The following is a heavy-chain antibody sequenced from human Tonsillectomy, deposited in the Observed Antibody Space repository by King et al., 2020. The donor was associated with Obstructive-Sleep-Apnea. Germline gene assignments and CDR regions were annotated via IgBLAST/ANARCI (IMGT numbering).Heavy chain of an antibody. V-gene: IGHV4-59*01. CDR1: CGSNSSYY. CDR3: ARDKLYSAFDI. Sequence: QLQESGPGLVKPSETLSLTCTGSCGSNSSYYWSWIREPPGKGLEWLGYSYYSWSTTYNPSLKSRGTISVDTSKNQFSLKLSSVTAADTAVYYCARDKLYSAFDIWGQGTMVTVSS. CDR2: SYYSWST. J-gene: IGHJ3*02. D-gene: IGHD1-26*01.